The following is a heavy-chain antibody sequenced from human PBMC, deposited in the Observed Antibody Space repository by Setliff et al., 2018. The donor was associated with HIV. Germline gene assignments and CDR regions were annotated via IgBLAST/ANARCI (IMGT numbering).Heavy chain of an antibody. CDR1: GGAFSKCA. Sequence: SVKVSCKASGGAFSKCARNWVRQAPGQGLEWMGGIIPIVGTANYAQKFQGRVTITADEFTGMSYMELSSLTSEDAAVYYCARGRLLWSGSYYYYYMDVWGEGTTVTVSS. CDR3: ARGRLLWSGSYYYYYMDV. D-gene: IGHD3-10*01. J-gene: IGHJ6*03. V-gene: IGHV1-69*13. CDR2: IIPIVGTA.